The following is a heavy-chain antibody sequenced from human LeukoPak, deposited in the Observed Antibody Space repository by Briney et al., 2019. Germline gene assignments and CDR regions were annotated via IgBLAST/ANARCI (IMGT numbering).Heavy chain of an antibody. CDR1: GFTFSSYS. D-gene: IGHD6-19*01. CDR2: ISYDGSNK. J-gene: IGHJ4*02. CDR3: AKDQGSGAFDY. V-gene: IGHV3-30*18. Sequence: GGSLRLSCAASGFTFSSYSMLWVRQAPGKGLEWVAVISYDGSNKYYADSVKGRFTISRDNSKNTLYLQMNSLRAEDTAVYYCAKDQGSGAFDYWGQGTLVTVSS.